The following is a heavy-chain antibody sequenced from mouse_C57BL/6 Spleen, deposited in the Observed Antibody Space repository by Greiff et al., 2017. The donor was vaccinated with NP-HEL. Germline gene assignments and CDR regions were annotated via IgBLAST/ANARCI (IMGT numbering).Heavy chain of an antibody. J-gene: IGHJ2*01. CDR3: ASGGNYVDYFDY. CDR2: IYPSDSET. CDR1: GYTFTSYW. V-gene: IGHV1-61*01. D-gene: IGHD2-1*01. Sequence: VQLQQPGAELVRPGSSVKLSCKASGYTFTSYWMDWVKQRPGQGLEWIGNIYPSDSETHYNQKFKDKATLTVDKSSSTAYMQLSSLTSEDSAVYYCASGGNYVDYFDYWGQGTTLTVSS.